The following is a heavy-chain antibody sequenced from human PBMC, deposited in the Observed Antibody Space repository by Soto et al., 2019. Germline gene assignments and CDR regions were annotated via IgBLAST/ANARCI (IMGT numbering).Heavy chain of an antibody. D-gene: IGHD2-15*01. J-gene: IGHJ4*02. V-gene: IGHV4-59*01. Sequence: PSETLSLTCGVFGGSFSGYYWTWIRQPPGKGLEWIGYIYYSGSTNYNPSLKSRVTISVDTSKNQFSLKLSSVTAADTAVYYCARDRGSEGYWGQGTPVTVSS. CDR3: ARDRGSEGY. CDR2: IYYSGST. CDR1: GGSFSGYY.